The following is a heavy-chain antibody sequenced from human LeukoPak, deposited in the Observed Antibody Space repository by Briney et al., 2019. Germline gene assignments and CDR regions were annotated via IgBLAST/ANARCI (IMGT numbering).Heavy chain of an antibody. V-gene: IGHV3-15*01. CDR2: IKSKTDGGTT. CDR1: GFTLSNAW. CDR3: TRDYWSNYGMDV. J-gene: IGHJ6*02. D-gene: IGHD2-8*02. Sequence: GGSLRLSCAASGFTLSNAWMSWVRQAPGKGLEWVGRIKSKTDGGTTDYAAPVKGRFTISRDDSKNTLYLQMNSLKTEDTAVYYCTRDYWSNYGMDVWGQGTTVTVSS.